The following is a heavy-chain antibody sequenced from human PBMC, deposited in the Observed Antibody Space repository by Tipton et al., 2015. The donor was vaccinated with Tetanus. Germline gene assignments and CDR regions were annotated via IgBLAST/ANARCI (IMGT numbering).Heavy chain of an antibody. CDR1: GYMFSSHW. V-gene: IGHV5-51*01. CDR2: IYPDDSDT. J-gene: IGHJ1*01. CDR3: VRTDSGSLTAGPQD. Sequence: QLVQSGAEVKQPGESLKISCKGSGYMFSSHWIGWVRQVPGKGLEWMGIIYPDDSDTRYSPSFQGQVTISADKSIGTAYLQWNSLKASDTAMYYCVRTDSGSLTAGPQDWGQGTLVTVSS. D-gene: IGHD1-26*01.